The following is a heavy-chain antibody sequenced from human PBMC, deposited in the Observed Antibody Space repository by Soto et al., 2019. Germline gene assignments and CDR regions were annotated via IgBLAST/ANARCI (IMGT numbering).Heavy chain of an antibody. J-gene: IGHJ6*03. CDR2: ISSSSSTI. V-gene: IGHV3-48*01. CDR3: ARARITMVRGVISYMDV. Sequence: GGSLRLSCAASGFTFSSYSMNWVRQAPGKGLEWVSYISSSSSTIYYADSVKGRFTISRDNAKNSLYLQMNSLRAEDTAVYHCARARITMVRGVISYMDVWGKGTTVTVSS. D-gene: IGHD3-10*01. CDR1: GFTFSSYS.